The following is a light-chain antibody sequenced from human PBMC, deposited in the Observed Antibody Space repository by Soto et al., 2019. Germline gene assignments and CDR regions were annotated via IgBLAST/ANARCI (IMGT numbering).Light chain of an antibody. Sequence: DIQMTQSPSTLSASVEDRVTITCRASQSIVRWLAWYQQKPGKAPNLLIYDASTLKSGVPSRFSGSGSGTEFTLTISSLQPDDFATYYCQQYNSWTFGQGTKVDIK. CDR2: DAS. CDR1: QSIVRW. V-gene: IGKV1-5*01. J-gene: IGKJ1*01. CDR3: QQYNSWT.